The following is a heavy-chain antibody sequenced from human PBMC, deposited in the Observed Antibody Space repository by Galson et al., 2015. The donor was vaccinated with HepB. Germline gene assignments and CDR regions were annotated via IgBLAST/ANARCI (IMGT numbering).Heavy chain of an antibody. D-gene: IGHD6-13*01. V-gene: IGHV1-46*01. J-gene: IGHJ2*01. Sequence: SVKVSCKASGYTFTSYYMHWVRQAPGQGLEWMGIINPSGGSTSYAQKFQGRVTMTRDTSTSTVYMELSSLRSEDTAVYYCARDMRGGQLEFGFDLWGRGTLVTVSS. CDR2: INPSGGST. CDR1: GYTFTSYY. CDR3: ARDMRGGQLEFGFDL.